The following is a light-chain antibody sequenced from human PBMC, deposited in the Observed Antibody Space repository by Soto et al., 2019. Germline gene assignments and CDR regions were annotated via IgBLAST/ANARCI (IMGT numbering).Light chain of an antibody. V-gene: IGLV2-11*01. CDR1: SSDVGGYNY. Sequence: QSALTQPRSVSGSPGQSVTISCTGTSSDVGGYNYVSWYQQHPGKAPKLRIYDVSKRPSGVPDRFSGSKSGNTASLTISGLQAEDAADYYCCSSAGSYAVVFGGGTKLTVL. J-gene: IGLJ2*01. CDR3: CSSAGSYAVV. CDR2: DVS.